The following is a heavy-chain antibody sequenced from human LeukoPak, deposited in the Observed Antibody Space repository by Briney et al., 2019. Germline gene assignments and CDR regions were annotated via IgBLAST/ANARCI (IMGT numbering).Heavy chain of an antibody. CDR3: ARDRSMIRGVKAFEY. CDR2: IIPILGIA. J-gene: IGHJ4*02. D-gene: IGHD3-10*01. CDR1: GGTFSSYA. Sequence: ASVKVSCKASGGTFSSYAISWVRQAPGQGLEWMGRIIPILGIANYAQKFQGRVTITADKSTSTAYMELSSLRSDDTAVYYCARDRSMIRGVKAFEYWGQGTLVTVSS. V-gene: IGHV1-69*04.